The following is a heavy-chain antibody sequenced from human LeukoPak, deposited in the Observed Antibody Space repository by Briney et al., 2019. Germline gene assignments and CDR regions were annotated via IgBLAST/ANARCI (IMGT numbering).Heavy chain of an antibody. Sequence: AGGSLRLSCAASGLTVSSNYMTWVRQAPGKGLEWVSVLYAGGITFYADSVKGRFTISKDNSKNTLFLQMNSLRAEDTAVYYCAREHCAGGDCYGYVDYWGQGTLVTVSS. V-gene: IGHV3-66*01. CDR1: GLTVSSNY. J-gene: IGHJ4*02. CDR2: LYAGGIT. CDR3: AREHCAGGDCYGYVDY. D-gene: IGHD2-21*02.